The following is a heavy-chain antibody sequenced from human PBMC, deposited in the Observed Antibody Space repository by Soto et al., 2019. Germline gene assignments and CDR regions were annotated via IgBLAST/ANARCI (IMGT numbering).Heavy chain of an antibody. CDR3: AKGLWFGELPFDAFDI. J-gene: IGHJ3*02. CDR1: GFTFSSYG. Sequence: QVQLVESGGGVVQPGRSLRLSCAASGFTFSSYGMHWVRQAPGKGLEWVAVISYDGSNKYYADSVKGRFTISRDNSKNTLYLQMNSLRDEDTAVYYCAKGLWFGELPFDAFDIWGQGTMVTVSS. CDR2: ISYDGSNK. D-gene: IGHD3-10*01. V-gene: IGHV3-30*18.